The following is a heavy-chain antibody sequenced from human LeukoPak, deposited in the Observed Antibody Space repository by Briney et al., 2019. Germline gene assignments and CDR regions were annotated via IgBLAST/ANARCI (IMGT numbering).Heavy chain of an antibody. CDR1: GFSFSSYN. V-gene: IGHV3-21*01. J-gene: IGHJ3*02. CDR2: ITTSSSYT. D-gene: IGHD3-22*01. CDR3: AKDGYDSSGYFRVLGAFDI. Sequence: GGSLRLSCEASGFSFSSYNMDWVRQTPGKGLEWISSITTSSSYTFYADSVKGRFTISRDNARNSLYLQMNSLRAEDTAAYYCAKDGYDSSGYFRVLGAFDIWGQGTMVTVSS.